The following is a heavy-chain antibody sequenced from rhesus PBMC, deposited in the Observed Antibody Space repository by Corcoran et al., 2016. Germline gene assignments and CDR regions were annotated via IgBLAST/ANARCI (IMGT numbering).Heavy chain of an antibody. CDR2: VVPTDPNT. CDR3: AKGQLGGGLDS. D-gene: IGHD3-3*01. J-gene: IGHJ6*01. Sequence: EVQLVQSGAEVKRTGESLKNSCKTSGYSFTSFWISWVRQMPGKGLEWMGGVVPTDPNTRELPSFQGQVTIAPDRAISTAYLQWSSLKASDSATYNCAKGQLGGGLDSWGQGVVVIVSA. V-gene: IGHV5-2*01. CDR1: GYSFTSFW.